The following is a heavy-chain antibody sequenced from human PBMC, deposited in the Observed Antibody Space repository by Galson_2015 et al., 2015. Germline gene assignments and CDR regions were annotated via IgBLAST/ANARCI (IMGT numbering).Heavy chain of an antibody. V-gene: IGHV2-5*02. J-gene: IGHJ4*02. CDR3: AHTKLVPDY. Sequence: PALVKPTQTLTLTCTFSGFSLSTSGVGVGWIRQPPGKALEWLALIYWDDDKRYSPSLKSRLTITKDTSKNQVVLTMTNIDPVDTATYYCAHTKLVPDYWGQGTLVTVSS. CDR2: IYWDDDK. CDR1: GFSLSTSGVG. D-gene: IGHD6-6*01.